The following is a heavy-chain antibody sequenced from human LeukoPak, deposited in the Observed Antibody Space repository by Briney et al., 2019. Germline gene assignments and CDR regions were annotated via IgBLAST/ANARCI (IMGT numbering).Heavy chain of an antibody. Sequence: GGSLRLSCAASGFTYDDYTMYWVRQAPGKGVEWVSLISWDGGTRYYADFVKGRFTISRDNIKNSLYLQMNSLRTEDTALYYCAKEGIEHAGLDFWGQGTLVTVSS. CDR1: GFTYDDYT. J-gene: IGHJ4*02. CDR3: AKEGIEHAGLDF. CDR2: ISWDGGTR. D-gene: IGHD5-18*01. V-gene: IGHV3-43*01.